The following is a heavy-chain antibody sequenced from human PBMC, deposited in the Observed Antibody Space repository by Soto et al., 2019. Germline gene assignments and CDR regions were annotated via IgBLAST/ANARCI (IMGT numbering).Heavy chain of an antibody. V-gene: IGHV4-30-2*01. Sequence: SETLSLTCAVSGGSISSGGYSWSWIRQPPGKGLEWIGYIYHSGSTYYNPSLKSRVTISVDRSKNQFSLKLSSVTAADTAVYFCAREGNLGRWIQPLDSWGQGTLVTVSS. CDR3: AREGNLGRWIQPLDS. CDR1: GGSISSGGYS. CDR2: IYHSGST. D-gene: IGHD2-2*03. J-gene: IGHJ4*02.